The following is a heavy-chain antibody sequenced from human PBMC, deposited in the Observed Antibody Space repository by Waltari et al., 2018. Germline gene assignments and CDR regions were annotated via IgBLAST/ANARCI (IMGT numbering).Heavy chain of an antibody. CDR3: ARDSVSSGWYGGITHDYYYYYMDV. D-gene: IGHD6-19*01. J-gene: IGHJ6*03. CDR2: INPNSGGT. CDR1: GYTFTGYY. V-gene: IGHV1-2*06. Sequence: QVQLVQSGAEVKKPGASVKVSCKASGYTFTGYYMHWVRQAPGQGLEWMGRINPNSGGTNYAQKFQGRVTMTRDTSISTAYMELSRLRSDDTAVYYCARDSVSSGWYGGITHDYYYYYMDVWGKGTTVTVSS.